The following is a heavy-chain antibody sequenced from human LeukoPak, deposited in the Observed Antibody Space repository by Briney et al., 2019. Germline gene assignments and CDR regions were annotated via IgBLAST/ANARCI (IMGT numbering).Heavy chain of an antibody. J-gene: IGHJ4*02. CDR1: GFTFDDYG. V-gene: IGHV3-20*04. CDR2: INWNGGST. D-gene: IGHD4-23*01. CDR3: ARGHDYGGNSRFDY. Sequence: QSGESLRLSCAASGFTFDDYGMTWVRQAPGKGLEWVSGINWNGGSTGYADSVKGRFTISRDNAMNSLYLQMNSLRAEDAALYYCARGHDYGGNSRFDYWGQGTLVTVSS.